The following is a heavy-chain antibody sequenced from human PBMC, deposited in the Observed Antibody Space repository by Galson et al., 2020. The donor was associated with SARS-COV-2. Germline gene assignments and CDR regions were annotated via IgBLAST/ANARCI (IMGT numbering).Heavy chain of an antibody. J-gene: IGHJ3*01. Sequence: TAGSLRLSCAASGITISSYGMHWVHQAPGKGLEYVSSIGVSPHYVNSVKARFSISRDNSKNTLYLQMGSLRADDMAVYYCARQFCSSRTCTTGGFDLWGQGTTVTVSS. V-gene: IGHV3-64*01. D-gene: IGHD2-2*01. CDR1: GITISSYG. CDR2: IGVSP. CDR3: ARQFCSSRTCTTGGFDL.